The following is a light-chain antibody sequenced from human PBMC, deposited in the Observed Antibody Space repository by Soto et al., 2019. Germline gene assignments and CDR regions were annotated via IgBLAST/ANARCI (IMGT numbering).Light chain of an antibody. CDR2: TFA. CDR3: ASWDVSLNAWV. CDR1: SSNIGSNA. Sequence: QSVLTQPPSASGTPGQRVTISCSGSSSNIGSNAVNWYQPLPGTAPKLLIYTFAQRPSGVPDRFSGSKSGTSASLAISGLQSEDEADYYCASWDVSLNAWVFGGGTQLTVL. J-gene: IGLJ3*02. V-gene: IGLV1-44*01.